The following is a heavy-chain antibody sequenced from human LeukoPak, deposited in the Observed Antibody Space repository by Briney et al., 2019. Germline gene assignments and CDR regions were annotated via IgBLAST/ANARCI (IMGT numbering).Heavy chain of an antibody. CDR1: GYTFTSYA. Sequence: GASVKVSCKASGYTFTSYAMNWVRQAPGQGLEWMGWINTNTGNPTYAQGFTGRFVFSLDTSVSTAYLQISSLKAEDTAVYYCARPPVRFLEWLSSLQYYYYYMDVWGKGTTVTVSS. CDR3: ARPPVRFLEWLSSLQYYYYYMDV. CDR2: INTNTGNP. D-gene: IGHD3-3*01. V-gene: IGHV7-4-1*02. J-gene: IGHJ6*03.